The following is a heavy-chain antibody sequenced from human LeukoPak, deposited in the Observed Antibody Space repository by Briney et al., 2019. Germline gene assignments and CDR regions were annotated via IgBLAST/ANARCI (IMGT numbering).Heavy chain of an antibody. D-gene: IGHD3-10*01. V-gene: IGHV4-4*08. CDR1: GGSISSNF. CDR2: IYNSGTT. J-gene: IGHJ4*02. CDR3: ARSNYYGSGSYLPPRFDY. Sequence: PSETLSLTCTVSGGSISSNFWSWIRQPPGKGLEYIGYIYNSGTTNYNPSLKSRVTISVDTSKNQFSLKLSSVTAADTAVYYCARSNYYGSGSYLPPRFDYWGQGTLVTVSS.